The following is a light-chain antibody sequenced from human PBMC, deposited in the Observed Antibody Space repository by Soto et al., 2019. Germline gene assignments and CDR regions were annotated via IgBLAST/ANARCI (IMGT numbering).Light chain of an antibody. CDR2: DAS. CDR3: QQYTVWPFT. V-gene: IGKV3-11*01. J-gene: IGKJ4*01. CDR1: QSVTTY. Sequence: ETVLTQSPATLSLSPGERATLSCRASQSVTTYLAWYQQKPGQAPRLLIYDASNRATGIPARFSGSGSGTDFTLTISSLEPEDFALYYCQQYTVWPFTFGGGTRVEIK.